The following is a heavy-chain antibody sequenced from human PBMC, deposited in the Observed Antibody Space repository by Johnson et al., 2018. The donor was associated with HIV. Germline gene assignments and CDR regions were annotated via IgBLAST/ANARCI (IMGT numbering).Heavy chain of an antibody. CDR3: ARDEEAVRMVANDAFDI. CDR1: GFTFSSYW. V-gene: IGHV3-7*05. J-gene: IGHJ3*02. Sequence: VQLVESGGGLVQPGGSLRLSCAASGFTFSSYWMSWVRQAPGKGLEWVANIKQDGREKYYVDSVKGRFTISRDNAKNSLYLQMNSLRAEDTAVYYCARDEEAVRMVANDAFDIWGQGTMVTVSS. D-gene: IGHD6-6*01. CDR2: IKQDGREK.